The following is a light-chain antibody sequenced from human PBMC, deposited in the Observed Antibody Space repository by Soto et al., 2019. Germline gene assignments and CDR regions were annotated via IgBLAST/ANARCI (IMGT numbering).Light chain of an antibody. CDR1: QSISSN. Sequence: EIVMTQSPATLSLSPGERATLSCRASQSISSNLAWYQQKPGQAPRLLMFRTSSRATGFPARFSGSGSGTEFNLTISSLQSEDFGVYYCQQYGSSPRTFGQGTKVE. CDR2: RTS. CDR3: QQYGSSPRT. J-gene: IGKJ1*01. V-gene: IGKV3-15*01.